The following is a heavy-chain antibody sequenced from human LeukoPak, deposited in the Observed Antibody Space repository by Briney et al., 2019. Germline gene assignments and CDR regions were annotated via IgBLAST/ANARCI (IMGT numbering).Heavy chain of an antibody. CDR1: GFNFSSYW. CDR2: IKQDGGEK. Sequence: GGSLRLSCAASGFNFSSYWMNWVRQAPGRGLEWVANIKQDGGEKYYVDSVKDRFTISRDNAKKSVILQMNSLSAEDTAVYYCGRAGPVTKDHFMDVWGKGTTVTVSS. J-gene: IGHJ6*03. CDR3: GRAGPVTKDHFMDV. V-gene: IGHV3-7*01. D-gene: IGHD2-2*01.